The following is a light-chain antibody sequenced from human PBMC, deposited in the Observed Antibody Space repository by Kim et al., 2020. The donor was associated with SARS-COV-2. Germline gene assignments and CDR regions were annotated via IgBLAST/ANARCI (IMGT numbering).Light chain of an antibody. CDR3: QQYGSSTWT. V-gene: IGKV3-20*01. CDR2: GAS. CDR1: QSVRSSY. J-gene: IGKJ1*01. Sequence: LSPGERATRSCRASQSVRSSYLAWYQQKPGQAPRLLMYGASSRATGIPDRFSGSGSGTDFTLTISRLEPEDLAVYYCQQYGSSTWTFGQGTKLEI.